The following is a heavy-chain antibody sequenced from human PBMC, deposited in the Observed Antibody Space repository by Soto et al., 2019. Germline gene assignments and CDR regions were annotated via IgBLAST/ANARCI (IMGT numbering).Heavy chain of an antibody. CDR3: AKGLGSGGSPFDY. V-gene: IGHV3-23*01. CDR1: GFIFSSYA. J-gene: IGHJ4*02. CDR2: ISGSGGST. D-gene: IGHD3-10*01. Sequence: GGSLRLSCAASGFIFSSYAMSWVRQAPGKGLEWVSAISGSGGSTYYADSVKGRFTISRDNSKNTLYLQMNSLRAEDTAVYYCAKGLGSGGSPFDYWGQGTLVTVSS.